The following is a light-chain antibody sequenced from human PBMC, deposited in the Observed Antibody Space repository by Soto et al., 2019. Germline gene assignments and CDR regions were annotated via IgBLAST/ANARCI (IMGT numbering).Light chain of an antibody. CDR2: AAS. V-gene: IGKV1-39*01. J-gene: IGKJ5*01. CDR3: QQLDSYPIT. CDR1: QSIGGF. Sequence: DIQMTQSPSSLSVSVGDRVTITCRASQSIGGFLNWYQQKLGKAPKLLIYAASSLQSGVPSRFSGSGSGTDLTLTISSLQPEDFATYYCQQLDSYPITLGQGTRLEIK.